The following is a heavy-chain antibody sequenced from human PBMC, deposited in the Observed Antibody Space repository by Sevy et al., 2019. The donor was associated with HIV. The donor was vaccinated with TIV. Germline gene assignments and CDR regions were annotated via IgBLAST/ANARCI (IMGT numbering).Heavy chain of an antibody. J-gene: IGHJ6*02. D-gene: IGHD5-18*01. V-gene: IGHV3-30*18. CDR2: ISYDGSNK. CDR1: GFTFSSYG. Sequence: GGSLRLSCAASGFTFSSYGMHWVRQAPGKGLEWVAVISYDGSNKYYADSVKGRFTISRDNSKNTLYLQMNSLGAEDTAVYYCAKGTDTAMVTRYYYYYGMDVWGQGTTVTVSS. CDR3: AKGTDTAMVTRYYYYYGMDV.